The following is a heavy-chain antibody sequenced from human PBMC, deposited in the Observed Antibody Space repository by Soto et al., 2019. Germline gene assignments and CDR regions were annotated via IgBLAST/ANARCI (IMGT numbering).Heavy chain of an antibody. CDR3: AKDLGGGWIPDYFDH. CDR1: GFTFSSYG. CDR2: ISYDGTST. D-gene: IGHD3-16*01. V-gene: IGHV3-30*18. Sequence: QVQLEESGGGVVQPGRSLRLSCAASGFTFSSYGMHWVRQAPGKGLEWVAVISYDGTSTDFADSVKGRFTISRDNSKNALFLEMNSLRAEDTAVYYCAKDLGGGWIPDYFDHWGQGTLGTFSS. J-gene: IGHJ4*02.